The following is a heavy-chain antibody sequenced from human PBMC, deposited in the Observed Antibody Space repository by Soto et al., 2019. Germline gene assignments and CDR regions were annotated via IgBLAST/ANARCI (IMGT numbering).Heavy chain of an antibody. V-gene: IGHV1-18*01. D-gene: IGHD3-9*01. CDR1: GYTFTSYG. J-gene: IGHJ6*02. CDR2: ISAYNGNT. Sequence: ASVEVSCKASGYTFTSYGISWVRQAPGQGLEWMGWISAYNGNTNYAQKLQGRVTMTTDTSTSTAYMELRSLRSDDTAVYYCARANYDILTGYPSTYYYYGMDVWGQGTTVTVSS. CDR3: ARANYDILTGYPSTYYYYGMDV.